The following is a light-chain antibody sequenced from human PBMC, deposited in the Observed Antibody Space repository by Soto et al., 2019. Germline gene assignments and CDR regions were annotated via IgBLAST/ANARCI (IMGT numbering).Light chain of an antibody. CDR3: SSYTSSSTYV. CDR2: EVS. V-gene: IGLV2-14*01. J-gene: IGLJ1*01. CDR1: SSDVGGYNY. Sequence: QSVLTQPASVSGSPGQSSTISCTGTSSDVGGYNYVSWYQQHPGKAPKLMIYEVSNRPSGVSNRFPGSKSVNTASLSISGLQAEDEADYYCSSYTSSSTYVLGTGTKLTL.